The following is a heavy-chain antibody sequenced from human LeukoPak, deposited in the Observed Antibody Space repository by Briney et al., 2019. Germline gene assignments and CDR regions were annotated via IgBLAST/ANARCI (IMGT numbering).Heavy chain of an antibody. CDR3: ARAALRGTYFDY. J-gene: IGHJ4*02. V-gene: IGHV3-66*01. Sequence: GGSLRLSCAASGFTVSSNYMSWVRQAPGKGLEWVSVIYSGGSTYYADSVKGRFTISSDNSKNTLYLQMNSLRAEDTAVYYCARAALRGTYFDYWGQGTLVTVSS. CDR1: GFTVSSNY. D-gene: IGHD3-10*01. CDR2: IYSGGST.